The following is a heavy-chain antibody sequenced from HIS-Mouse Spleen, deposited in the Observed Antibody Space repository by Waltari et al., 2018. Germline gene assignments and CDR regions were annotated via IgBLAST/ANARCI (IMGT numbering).Heavy chain of an antibody. J-gene: IGHJ6*02. Sequence: QVQLVQSGAEVKKPGASVKVSCKASGYTFTGYYMHWVRQAPGQGLEWMGWINPNRGGTNFAQKCQGRVTMTRETSIRTAYMELSRLRSDDTAVYYCARDSIAVMDVWGQGTTVTVSS. CDR3: ARDSIAVMDV. CDR1: GYTFTGYY. D-gene: IGHD6-19*01. CDR2: INPNRGGT. V-gene: IGHV1-2*02.